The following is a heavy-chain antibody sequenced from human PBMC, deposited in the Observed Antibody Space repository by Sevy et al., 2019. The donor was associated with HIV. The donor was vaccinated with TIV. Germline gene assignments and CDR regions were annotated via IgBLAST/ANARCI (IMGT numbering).Heavy chain of an antibody. D-gene: IGHD3-9*01. Sequence: ESLKISCKGSGYSFTSYWIGWVRQMPGKGLEWMGIIYPGDSDTRYSPSFQGQVTISADKSISTAYLQWSSLKASDTAMYYCARQGVLRYFDWFSSSGFIVDIWGQGTMVTVSS. J-gene: IGHJ3*02. V-gene: IGHV5-51*01. CDR2: IYPGDSDT. CDR3: ARQGVLRYFDWFSSSGFIVDI. CDR1: GYSFTSYW.